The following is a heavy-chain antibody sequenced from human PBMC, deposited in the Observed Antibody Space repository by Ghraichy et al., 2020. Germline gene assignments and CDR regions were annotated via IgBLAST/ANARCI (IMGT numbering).Heavy chain of an antibody. V-gene: IGHV4-34*01. D-gene: IGHD5-18*01. CDR2: INHSGST. Sequence: SQTLSLTCAVYGGSFSGYYWSWIRQPPGKGLEWIGEINHSGSTNYNPSLKSRVTISVDTSKNQFSLKLSSVTAADTAVYYCARGALSAISWLKPERPLDYWGQGTLVTVSS. J-gene: IGHJ4*02. CDR1: GGSFSGYY. CDR3: ARGALSAISWLKPERPLDY.